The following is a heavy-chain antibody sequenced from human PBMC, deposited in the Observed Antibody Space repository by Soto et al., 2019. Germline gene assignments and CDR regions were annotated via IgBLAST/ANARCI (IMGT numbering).Heavy chain of an antibody. Sequence: QVQLVQSGAEVKKPGASVKVSCKASGYTFTGYYMHWVRQAPGQGLEWMGWINPNSGGTNYAQKFQGWVTMTRDTSISSAYMELCRLRSDDTAVYYCARDRYCSSTSCSIPSYYFDYWGQGTLVTVSS. V-gene: IGHV1-2*04. CDR2: INPNSGGT. CDR1: GYTFTGYY. J-gene: IGHJ4*02. D-gene: IGHD2-2*01. CDR3: ARDRYCSSTSCSIPSYYFDY.